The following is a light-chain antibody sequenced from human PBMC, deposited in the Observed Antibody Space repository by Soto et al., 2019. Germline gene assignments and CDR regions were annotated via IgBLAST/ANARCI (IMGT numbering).Light chain of an antibody. CDR3: QQYDNWPPALT. Sequence: EIVLTQSPATLSVSPGERATLSCKASQGIRYSLAWYQQKPGQALRLLIYAASTRAAGVPVRFTGSGSGRDFTLTISNLQSEDFAVYYCQQYDNWPPALTFGGGTKVEIK. V-gene: IGKV3-15*01. J-gene: IGKJ4*01. CDR2: AAS. CDR1: QGIRYS.